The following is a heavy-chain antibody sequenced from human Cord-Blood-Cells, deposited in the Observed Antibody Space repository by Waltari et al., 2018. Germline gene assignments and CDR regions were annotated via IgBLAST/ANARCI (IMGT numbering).Heavy chain of an antibody. CDR1: GYSFTSQW. V-gene: IGHV5-51*01. CDR2: IYPGDSDT. D-gene: IGHD3-16*01. CDR3: ARHGLGVYWYFDL. Sequence: EVQLVQSGAEVQKPGESLTSSCQGSGYSFTSQWTGGVCLMPGKGLEWMGIIYPGDSDTRYSPSFQGQVTISADKSISTAYLQWSSLKASDTAMYYCARHGLGVYWYFDLWGRGTLVTVSS. J-gene: IGHJ2*01.